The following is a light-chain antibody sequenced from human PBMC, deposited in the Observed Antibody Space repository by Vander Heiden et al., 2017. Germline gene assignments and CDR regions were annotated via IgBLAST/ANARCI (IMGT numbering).Light chain of an antibody. CDR1: QSVSSY. Sequence: EIVLTQSPATLSLSPGESAPLSCRPSQSVSSYLACYQQKPGQAPRLLIYDASNRSTGSPARFSGSGSGTDFTLIIISLEPDDFAVYYCQQRSNWPPYTFGQGTKLEIK. J-gene: IGKJ2*01. CDR3: QQRSNWPPYT. V-gene: IGKV3-11*01. CDR2: DAS.